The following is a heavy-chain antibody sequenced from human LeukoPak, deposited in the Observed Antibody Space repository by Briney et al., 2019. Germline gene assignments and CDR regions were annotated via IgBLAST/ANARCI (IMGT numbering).Heavy chain of an antibody. CDR3: ARVKKYYDSSGYVHYFDY. V-gene: IGHV4-39*07. D-gene: IGHD3-22*01. J-gene: IGHJ4*02. CDR2: IYYSGST. Sequence: SSETLSLTCTVSGGSISSSSYYWGWIRQPPGKGLEWIGSIYYSGSTYYNPSLKSRVTISVDTSKNQFSLKLSSVTAADTAVYYCARVKKYYDSSGYVHYFDYWGQGTLVTVSS. CDR1: GGSISSSSYY.